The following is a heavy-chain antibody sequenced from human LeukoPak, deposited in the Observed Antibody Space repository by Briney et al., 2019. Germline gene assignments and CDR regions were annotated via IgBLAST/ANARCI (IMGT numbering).Heavy chain of an antibody. CDR2: INHSGST. V-gene: IGHV4-34*01. CDR1: GGSFSGYY. D-gene: IGHD5-24*01. J-gene: IGHJ4*02. Sequence: PSETLSLTCAVYGGSFSGYYWSWIRQPPGKGLEWIGEINHSGSTNYNPSLKSRVTISVDTSKNQFSLKLSSVTAADTAVYYCARVRTHRDGYNKYYFDYWGQGTLVTVSS. CDR3: ARVRTHRDGYNKYYFDY.